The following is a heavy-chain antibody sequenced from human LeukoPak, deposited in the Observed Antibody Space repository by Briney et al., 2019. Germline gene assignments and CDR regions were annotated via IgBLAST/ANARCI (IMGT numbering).Heavy chain of an antibody. D-gene: IGHD6-19*01. J-gene: IGHJ4*02. V-gene: IGHV1-69*04. Sequence: ASVKVSCKASGGTFSSYAISWVRQAPGQGLEWMGRIIPILGIANYAQKFQGRVTITADKSTSTAYMELSSLGSEDTAVYYCARMNWDSSGSSDYWGQGTLVTVSS. CDR3: ARMNWDSSGSSDY. CDR1: GGTFSSYA. CDR2: IIPILGIA.